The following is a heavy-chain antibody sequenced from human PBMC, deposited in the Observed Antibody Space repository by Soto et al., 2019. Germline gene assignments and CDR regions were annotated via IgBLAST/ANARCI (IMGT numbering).Heavy chain of an antibody. V-gene: IGHV3-15*07. J-gene: IGHJ4*02. CDR2: LKSKTDGGTT. Sequence: PGGSLRLSCAASGFTFSNAWMNWVRQAPGKGLEWVGRLKSKTDGGTTDYAAPVKDRFIISRDDSKNTLYLQMNSLKTEDTAVYYSTTDRFDYDNWSQRSLVTVSS. CDR1: GFTFSNAW. D-gene: IGHD3-10*01. CDR3: TTDRFDYDN.